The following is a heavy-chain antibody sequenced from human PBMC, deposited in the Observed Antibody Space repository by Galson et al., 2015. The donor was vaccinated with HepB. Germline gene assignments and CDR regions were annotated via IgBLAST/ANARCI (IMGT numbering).Heavy chain of an antibody. CDR1: GYNFLKYG. J-gene: IGHJ4*02. V-gene: IGHV1-18*01. CDR2: ISAYDGNT. Sequence: SVKVSCKASGYNFLKYGVSWVRQAPGQGLEWMGWISAYDGNTDYARKFQGRLIMTMDTSTSTAYTELRTLTSDDTAVYYCAKYLGNIDFDHWGQGTLVAVSS. CDR3: AKYLGNIDFDH. D-gene: IGHD2/OR15-2a*01.